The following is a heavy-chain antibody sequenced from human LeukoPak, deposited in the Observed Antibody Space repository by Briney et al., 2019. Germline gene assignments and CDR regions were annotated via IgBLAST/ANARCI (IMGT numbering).Heavy chain of an antibody. CDR3: VRAMDV. CDR2: ISYDGSNK. Sequence: GGSLRLSCAASGFTFSSYAMHWVRQAPGKGLEWVAVISYDGSNKYYADSVKGRFTISRDTSRNTVYLQMNSLTAEDTAVYYCVRAMDVWGQGTTVTVSS. CDR1: GFTFSSYA. J-gene: IGHJ6*02. V-gene: IGHV3-30*14.